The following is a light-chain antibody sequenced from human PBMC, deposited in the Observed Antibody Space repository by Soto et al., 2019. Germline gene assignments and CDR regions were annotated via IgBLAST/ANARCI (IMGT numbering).Light chain of an antibody. CDR3: LSYAGNSIWL. Sequence: QSALTQPASVSGSPGQSITISCTGTRSDVGSYNSIAWYQQHPGKAPRVVIFEVTKRPSGISDRFSGSKSGYTASLRISGLQAEDEADYFCLSYAGNSIWLFSGGTKVTVL. CDR2: EVT. J-gene: IGLJ2*01. CDR1: RSDVGSYNS. V-gene: IGLV2-23*02.